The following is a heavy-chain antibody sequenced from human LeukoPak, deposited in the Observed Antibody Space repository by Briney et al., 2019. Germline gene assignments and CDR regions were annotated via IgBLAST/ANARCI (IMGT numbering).Heavy chain of an antibody. D-gene: IGHD3-22*01. CDR2: TYYSGST. CDR3: ARDTMMVFDY. V-gene: IGHV4-59*01. CDR1: GGSISSYY. J-gene: IGHJ4*02. Sequence: SGTLSLTCTVSGGSISSYYWSWIRQPPGKGLEWIGYTYYSGSTNYNPSLKSRVTISVDTSKNQFSLKLSSVTAADTAVYYCARDTMMVFDYWGQGTLVTVSS.